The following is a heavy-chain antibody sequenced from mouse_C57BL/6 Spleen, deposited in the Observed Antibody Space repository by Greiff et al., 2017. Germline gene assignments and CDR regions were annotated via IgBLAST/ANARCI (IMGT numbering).Heavy chain of an antibody. V-gene: IGHV1-53*01. Sequence: QVQLQQPGTELVKPGASVKLSCKASGYTFTSYWMHWVKQRPGQGLEWIGEIYPRSGNTYYNEKFKGKATLTADKSSSTAYMELRSLTSEDSAVYFCARGGGYFDYWGQGTTLTVSS. CDR2: IYPRSGNT. CDR1: GYTFTSYW. CDR3: ARGGGYFDY. J-gene: IGHJ2*01.